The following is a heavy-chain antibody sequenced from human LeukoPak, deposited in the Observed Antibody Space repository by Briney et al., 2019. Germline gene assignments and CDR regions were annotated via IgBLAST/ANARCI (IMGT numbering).Heavy chain of an antibody. CDR2: ISWNSGSI. V-gene: IGHV3-9*01. J-gene: IGHJ4*02. D-gene: IGHD5-24*01. CDR3: AKDLFEMATTSPFDY. Sequence: GRSLRLSCAASGFTFDDYAIHWVRQAPGKGLEWVSGISWNSGSIGYADSVKGRFTISRDNAKNSLYLQMNSLRAEDTALYYCAKDLFEMATTSPFDYWGQGTLVTVSS. CDR1: GFTFDDYA.